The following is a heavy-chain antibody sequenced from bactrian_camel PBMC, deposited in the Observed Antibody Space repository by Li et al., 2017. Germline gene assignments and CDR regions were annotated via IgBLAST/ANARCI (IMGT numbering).Heavy chain of an antibody. CDR1: GFAFSSYA. J-gene: IGHJ4*01. Sequence: VQLVESGGGLVQPGGSLRPSCVASGFAFSSYAMGWVRQAPGKGLEWVSVINSGGANTYYADSVKGRFTISRDNAKNTVVLQMNSLRSEDTALYYCATRDGGAYNYWGQGTQVTVS. CDR2: INSGGANT. CDR3: ATRDGGAYNY. V-gene: IGHV3S40*01. D-gene: IGHD1*01.